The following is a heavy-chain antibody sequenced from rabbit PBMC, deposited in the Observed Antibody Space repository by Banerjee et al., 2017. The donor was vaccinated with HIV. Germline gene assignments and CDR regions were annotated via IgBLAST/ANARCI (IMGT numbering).Heavy chain of an antibody. Sequence: QEQLVESGGGLVTLGGSLKLSCTASRFSFSNKYVMCWVRQAPGKGLEWIGCIWTGNSKTAYANWAKGRFTISKTSSTTVTLQMTSLTAADTATYFCARGSSSAYWYHGMDLWGQGTLVTVS. V-gene: IGHV1S45*01. CDR3: ARGSSSAYWYHGMDL. CDR2: IWTGNSKT. D-gene: IGHD1-1*01. CDR1: RFSFSNKYV. J-gene: IGHJ6*01.